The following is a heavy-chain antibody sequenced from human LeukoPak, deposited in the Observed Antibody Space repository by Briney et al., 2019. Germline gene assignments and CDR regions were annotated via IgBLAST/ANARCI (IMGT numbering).Heavy chain of an antibody. CDR1: GGSTSSGGYY. J-gene: IGHJ2*01. CDR3: ARGRLIVVVTAMPRNWYFDL. CDR2: IYHSGST. D-gene: IGHD2-21*02. Sequence: SETLSLTCTVSGGSTSSGGYYWSWIRQPPGKGLEWIGYIYHSGSTYYNPSLQSRVTISVDRSKNQFSLKLSSVTAADTAVYYCARGRLIVVVTAMPRNWYFDLWGRGTLVTVSS. V-gene: IGHV4-30-2*01.